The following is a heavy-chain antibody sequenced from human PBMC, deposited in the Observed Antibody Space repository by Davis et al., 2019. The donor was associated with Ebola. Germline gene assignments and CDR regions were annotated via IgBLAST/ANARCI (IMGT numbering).Heavy chain of an antibody. Sequence: GGSLRLSCAASGFTFSSYSMNWVRQAPGKGLEWVSYISSSSSTIYYADSVKGRFTISRDNAKNSLYLQMNSLRDEDTAVYYCARALATTYYYDSSGYYYYYYYGMDVWGKGTTVTVSS. CDR2: ISSSSSTI. J-gene: IGHJ6*04. V-gene: IGHV3-48*02. CDR3: ARALATTYYYDSSGYYYYYYYGMDV. CDR1: GFTFSSYS. D-gene: IGHD3-22*01.